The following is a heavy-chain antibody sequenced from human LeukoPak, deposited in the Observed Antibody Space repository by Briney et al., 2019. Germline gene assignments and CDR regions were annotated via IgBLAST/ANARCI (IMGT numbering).Heavy chain of an antibody. D-gene: IGHD2-2*01. CDR1: GYTFTDYS. CDR2: INPNSGGT. J-gene: IGHJ5*02. Sequence: ASVKVSCKASGYTFTDYSMHWARQAPGQGLEWMGWINPNSGGTNYAQKFQGRVAMTRDTSITTACMELSSLRSDDTAVYYCARVEVPGANWFDPWGQGTLVTVSS. CDR3: ARVEVPGANWFDP. V-gene: IGHV1-2*02.